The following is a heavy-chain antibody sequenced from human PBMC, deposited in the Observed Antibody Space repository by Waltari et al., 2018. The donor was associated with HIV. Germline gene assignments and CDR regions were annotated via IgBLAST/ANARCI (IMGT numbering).Heavy chain of an antibody. D-gene: IGHD3-10*01. CDR1: GFTFRSYW. Sequence: VQLVESGGGLVQPGGSLSLSCAASGFTFRSYWKHWVRQGPGKGLVGVSLMQSGGSSTSYADFVKGRFTISRDNAKNTLYLEMNSLRAEDTAVYYCARREATVVRGVYYYGMDVWGQGTTVTVSS. J-gene: IGHJ6*02. CDR3: ARREATVVRGVYYYGMDV. V-gene: IGHV3-74*01. CDR2: MQSGGSST.